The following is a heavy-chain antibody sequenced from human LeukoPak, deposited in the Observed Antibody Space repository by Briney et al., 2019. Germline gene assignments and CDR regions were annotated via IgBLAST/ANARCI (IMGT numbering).Heavy chain of an antibody. J-gene: IGHJ4*02. CDR2: IVVGSGNT. CDR1: GFTFTSSA. Sequence: SVKVSCEASGFTFTSSAVQWVRQARGQRLEWIGWIVVGSGNTNYAQKFQERVTITRDMSTSTAYTELSSLRSEDTAVYYCAADPRKAPLFDYWGQGTLVTVSS. CDR3: AADPRKAPLFDY. V-gene: IGHV1-58*01.